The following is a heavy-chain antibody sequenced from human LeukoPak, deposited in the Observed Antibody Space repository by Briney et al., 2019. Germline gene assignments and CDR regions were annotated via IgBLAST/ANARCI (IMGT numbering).Heavy chain of an antibody. J-gene: IGHJ4*02. D-gene: IGHD6-13*01. CDR2: INTDGSTT. V-gene: IGHV3-74*01. CDR1: GFTFSSHW. Sequence: GGSLRLSCAASGFTFSSHWMHWVRQAPGKGLVWVSRINTDGSTTSYADSVKGRSTISRDNAKNTVYLQMNSLRADDTAVYYCARVLIAATGGDYWGQGTLVTVFS. CDR3: ARVLIAATGGDY.